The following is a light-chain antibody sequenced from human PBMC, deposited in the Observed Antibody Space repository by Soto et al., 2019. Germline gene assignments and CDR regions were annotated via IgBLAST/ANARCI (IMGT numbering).Light chain of an antibody. CDR3: QQYNSWPLT. V-gene: IGKV3D-15*01. J-gene: IGKJ4*01. CDR2: DIF. Sequence: EIVMTQSPATLSVSPGERATLSCRASQSVGSDLAWYQQKPGQAPRLVIYDIFTRATGVQTRISGSGSGTEFTLTISSLPSEDFAVYYWQQYNSWPLTVGGGTKVEIK. CDR1: QSVGSD.